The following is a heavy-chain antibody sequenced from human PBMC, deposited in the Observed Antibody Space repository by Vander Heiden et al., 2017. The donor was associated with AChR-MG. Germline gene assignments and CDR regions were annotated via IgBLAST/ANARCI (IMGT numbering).Heavy chain of an antibody. CDR1: GFTFSSYE. D-gene: IGHD2-15*01. Sequence: EVQLVESGGGLVQPGGSLRLSCAASGFTFSSYEMNWVRQAPGKGLEWVSYISSSGSTIYYADSVKGRFTISRDNAKNSLYLQMNSLRAEDTAVYYCASRSPDCSGGSCYTEHRAYYFDYWGQGTLVTVSS. CDR2: ISSSGSTI. V-gene: IGHV3-48*03. J-gene: IGHJ4*02. CDR3: ASRSPDCSGGSCYTEHRAYYFDY.